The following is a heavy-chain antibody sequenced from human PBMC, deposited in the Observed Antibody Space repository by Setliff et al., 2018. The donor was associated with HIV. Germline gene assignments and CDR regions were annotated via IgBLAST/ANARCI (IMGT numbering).Heavy chain of an antibody. J-gene: IGHJ6*03. D-gene: IGHD6-6*01. CDR1: GYTFINYH. CDR3: ATIPRPSYYYYYYMDV. CDR2: IIPIFGTA. Sequence: SVKVSCKASGYTFINYHITWVRQAPGQGLEWMGGIIPIFGTANYAQKFQGRVTIIADKSTSTAYMELSSLRSEDTAVYYCATIPRPSYYYYYYMDVWGKGTTVTVSS. V-gene: IGHV1-69*06.